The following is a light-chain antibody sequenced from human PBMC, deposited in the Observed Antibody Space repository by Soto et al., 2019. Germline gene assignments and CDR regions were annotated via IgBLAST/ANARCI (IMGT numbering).Light chain of an antibody. CDR1: QTISRW. CDR2: DAS. CDR3: HSRA. V-gene: IGKV1-5*01. Sequence: DIQLTPTPSTLSASVGDEVTITCRASQTISRWLAWYQQKPGRAPKLLIYDASTLESGVPSRFSGSGSETEFTLTISRPQPDDFATYFCHSRAFGQGTRLEIK. J-gene: IGKJ5*01.